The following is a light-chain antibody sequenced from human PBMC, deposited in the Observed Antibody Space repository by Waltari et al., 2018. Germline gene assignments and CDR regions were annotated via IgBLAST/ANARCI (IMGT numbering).Light chain of an antibody. Sequence: EIVMTQSPATLSVSPGERATLSCRASQSINSNLAWYQQKPGQPPRLLLYGASTRATAIPARFSASGSGTEFTLTISSLQSEDFAVYYCQQYNKWQLTFGGGTKVEIK. J-gene: IGKJ4*01. CDR1: QSINSN. CDR3: QQYNKWQLT. V-gene: IGKV3-15*01. CDR2: GAS.